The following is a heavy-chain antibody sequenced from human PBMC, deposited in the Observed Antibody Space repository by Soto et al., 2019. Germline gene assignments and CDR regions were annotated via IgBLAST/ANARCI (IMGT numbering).Heavy chain of an antibody. D-gene: IGHD3-3*01. V-gene: IGHV3-43*01. CDR1: GFTFDDYT. CDR2: ISWDGGST. J-gene: IGHJ4*02. Sequence: PGGSLRLSCAASGFTFDDYTMHWVRQAPGKGLEWVSLISWDGGSTYYADSVKGRFTISRDNSKNSLYLQMNSLRTEDTALYYCAKDMNDFWSGYYASAFDYWGQGTLVTVSS. CDR3: AKDMNDFWSGYYASAFDY.